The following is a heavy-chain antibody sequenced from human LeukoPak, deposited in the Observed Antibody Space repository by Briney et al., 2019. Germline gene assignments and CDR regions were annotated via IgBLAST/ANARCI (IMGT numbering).Heavy chain of an antibody. Sequence: PGGSLRLSCAASGFTFSTYAMSRVRQAPGKGLEWVSTFSGSGGRTLYADPVKGRFVISRDNSKNTLYLQMNSLRAEDTAVYYCAKEIEGIAVAGSYLDYWGQGTLVTVSS. CDR2: FSGSGGRT. V-gene: IGHV3-23*01. CDR3: AKEIEGIAVAGSYLDY. J-gene: IGHJ4*02. D-gene: IGHD6-19*01. CDR1: GFTFSTYA.